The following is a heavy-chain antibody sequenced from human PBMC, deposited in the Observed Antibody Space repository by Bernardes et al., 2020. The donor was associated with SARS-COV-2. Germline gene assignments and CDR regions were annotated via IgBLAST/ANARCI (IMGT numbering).Heavy chain of an antibody. V-gene: IGHV1-8*01. D-gene: IGHD3-22*01. CDR2: MNPNSGNT. CDR1: GYTFTSYD. J-gene: IGHJ3*02. Sequence: ASVKVSCKASGYTFTSYDINWVRQATGQGLEWMGWMNPNSGNTGYAQKFQGRVTMTRNTSISTAYMELSSLRSEDTAVYYCARVRARTGITMIVVEDAFDIWGQGTMVTVSS. CDR3: ARVRARTGITMIVVEDAFDI.